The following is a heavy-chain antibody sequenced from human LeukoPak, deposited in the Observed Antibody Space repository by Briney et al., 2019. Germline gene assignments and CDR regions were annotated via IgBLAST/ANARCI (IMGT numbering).Heavy chain of an antibody. CDR1: GGSISSGSYY. D-gene: IGHD6-13*01. CDR2: INHSGST. CDR3: ARRRRSSAAAGHPGWFDP. Sequence: SETLSLTCTVSGGSISSGSYYWSWIRQPPGKGLEWIGEINHSGSTNYNPSLKSRVTISVDTSKNQFSLKLSSVTAADTAVYYCARRRRSSAAAGHPGWFDPWGQGTLVTVSS. J-gene: IGHJ5*02. V-gene: IGHV4-39*07.